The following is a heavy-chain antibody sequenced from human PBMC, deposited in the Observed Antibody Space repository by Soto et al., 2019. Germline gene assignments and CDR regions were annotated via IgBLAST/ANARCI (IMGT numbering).Heavy chain of an antibody. CDR1: GFSLTTYGVG. J-gene: IGHJ4*02. V-gene: IGHV2-5*02. CDR3: AHRLTLNSDWNYGRFDY. Sequence: SGPTLVNPTQTLTLTCTFSGFSLTTYGVGVGWIRQPPGKALEWLALIYWDDDNRFCPSLKSRLTVTKDTSKNQVVLTMTNMDPVDTATYFCAHRLTLNSDWNYGRFDYWGPGSLVTVSS. D-gene: IGHD1-7*01. CDR2: IYWDDDN.